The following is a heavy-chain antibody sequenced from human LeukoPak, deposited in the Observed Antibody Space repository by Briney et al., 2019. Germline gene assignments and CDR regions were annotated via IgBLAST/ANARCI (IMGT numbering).Heavy chain of an antibody. CDR1: GFTFSSYS. J-gene: IGHJ4*02. D-gene: IGHD5-18*01. V-gene: IGHV4-39*07. Sequence: GSLRLSCAASGFTFSSYSMNWVRQAPGKGLEWIGSIYYSGSTYYNPSLKSRVTISVDTSKNQFSLKLSSVTAADTAVYYCARDYQGGYGDKTVDYWGQGTLVTVSS. CDR3: ARDYQGGYGDKTVDY. CDR2: IYYSGST.